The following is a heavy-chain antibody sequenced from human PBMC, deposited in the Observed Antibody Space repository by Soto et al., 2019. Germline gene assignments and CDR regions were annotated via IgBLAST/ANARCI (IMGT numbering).Heavy chain of an antibody. D-gene: IGHD4-17*01. Sequence: SETLSLTCTVSGGSVSSGSYYWSWIRQPPGKGLEWIGYIYSHGIINYHPSLKSRVTISADTSKNQFSLNVNSVTAADTAVYYCARQSMVTIDYWGQGILVTVSS. V-gene: IGHV4-61*01. J-gene: IGHJ4*02. CDR2: IYSHGII. CDR1: GGSVSSGSYY. CDR3: ARQSMVTIDY.